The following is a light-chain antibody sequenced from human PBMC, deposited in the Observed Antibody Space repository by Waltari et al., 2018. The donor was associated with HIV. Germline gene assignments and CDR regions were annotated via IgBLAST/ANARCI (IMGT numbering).Light chain of an antibody. J-gene: IGKJ3*01. CDR3: MQALQTPR. CDR1: QSLLHSNGYNY. V-gene: IGKV2-28*01. Sequence: DIVMTQFPLSLPVTPGEPASISCRSSQSLLHSNGYNYLDWYLQKPGQSPQLLIYLGSNRASGVPDRFSGSGSGTDFTLKISRVEAEDVGVYYCMQALQTPRFGPGTKVDIK. CDR2: LGS.